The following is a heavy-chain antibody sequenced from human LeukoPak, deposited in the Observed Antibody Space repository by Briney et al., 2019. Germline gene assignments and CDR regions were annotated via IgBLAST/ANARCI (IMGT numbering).Heavy chain of an antibody. Sequence: GGSLRLSCAASGFTFSSYCMSWVRQAPGKGLEWVADINQDGSGKYYVDCVKGRFIISRDNAKNSLYLQMNSLRPEYTAVYYCARGDSGWSHPGNYWGQGTLVTVSS. CDR2: INQDGSGK. CDR3: ARGDSGWSHPGNY. CDR1: GFTFSSYC. D-gene: IGHD6-19*01. V-gene: IGHV3-7*01. J-gene: IGHJ4*02.